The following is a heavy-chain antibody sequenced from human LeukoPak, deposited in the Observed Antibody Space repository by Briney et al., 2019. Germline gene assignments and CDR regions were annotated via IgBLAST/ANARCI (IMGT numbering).Heavy chain of an antibody. CDR3: ANSLRYFDWLPPFDY. D-gene: IGHD3-9*01. V-gene: IGHV3-30*18. J-gene: IGHJ4*02. Sequence: PGRSLRLSCAASGFTFSSYGMHWVRQAPGKGLEWVAVISYDGSNKYYADSVKGRFTISRDNSKNTLYLQMNSLRAEDTAVYYCANSLRYFDWLPPFDYWSQGTLVTVSS. CDR2: ISYDGSNK. CDR1: GFTFSSYG.